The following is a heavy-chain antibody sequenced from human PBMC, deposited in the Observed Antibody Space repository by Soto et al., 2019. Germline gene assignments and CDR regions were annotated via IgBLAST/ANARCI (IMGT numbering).Heavy chain of an antibody. Sequence: QVQVVESGGGVVQPGRSLRLSCTASGFTFSGHAMHWVRQPPGKGLEWVAQIWYDGSNKYYADSVKGRFTIARDNSKTTLYVQMDSLRVEDTAVYYCARDVQSLAPYALDVWGQGTSVTVSS. V-gene: IGHV3-33*01. CDR1: GFTFSGHA. CDR3: ARDVQSLAPYALDV. J-gene: IGHJ6*02. CDR2: IWYDGSNK. D-gene: IGHD6-19*01.